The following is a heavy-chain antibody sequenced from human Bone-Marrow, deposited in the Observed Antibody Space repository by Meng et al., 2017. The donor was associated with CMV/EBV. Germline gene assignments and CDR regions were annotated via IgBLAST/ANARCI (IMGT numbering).Heavy chain of an antibody. D-gene: IGHD3-22*01. V-gene: IGHV3-30*02. CDR1: GFHFSGHV. CDR2: ISHDGSNK. Sequence: GGSLRLSCVTSGFHFSGHVMHWVRQAPGKGLEWVAFISHDGSNKNYVDSVRGRFVISRDNSKNTLYLQMNSLTDEDTAVYYCAYYSSSGYYFDYLGQGTLVAVSS. CDR3: AYYSSSGYYFDY. J-gene: IGHJ4*02.